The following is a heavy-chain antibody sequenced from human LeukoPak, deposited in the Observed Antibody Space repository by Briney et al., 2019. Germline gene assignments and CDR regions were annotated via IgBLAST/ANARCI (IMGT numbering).Heavy chain of an antibody. V-gene: IGHV3-48*04. CDR2: ISSSGTTI. J-gene: IGHJ6*03. Sequence: GGSLRLSYEVSGFDFSTYSMNWVRQAPGEGLEWVSYISSSGTTIYYADSVKGRFTVSRDNAKNSLYLQMNSLRAEDTAVYYCARAEGSDYYYYYMDVWGKGTTVTVSS. CDR1: GFDFSTYS. CDR3: ARAEGSDYYYYYMDV.